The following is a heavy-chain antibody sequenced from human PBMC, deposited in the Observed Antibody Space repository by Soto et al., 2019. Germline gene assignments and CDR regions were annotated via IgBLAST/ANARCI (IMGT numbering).Heavy chain of an antibody. CDR1: GGTFSSYA. D-gene: IGHD6-13*01. CDR3: ARDGAAAGTGYGMDV. Sequence: ASVKVSCKASGGTFSSYAISWVRQAPGQGLEWMGGIIPIFGTANYAQKFQGRVTITADESTSTAYMELSSLRSEDTAVYYCARDGAAAGTGYGMDVWGQGATVTVS. V-gene: IGHV1-69*13. CDR2: IIPIFGTA. J-gene: IGHJ6*02.